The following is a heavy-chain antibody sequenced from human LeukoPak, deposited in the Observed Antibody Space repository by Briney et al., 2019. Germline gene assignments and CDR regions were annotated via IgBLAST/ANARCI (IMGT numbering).Heavy chain of an antibody. D-gene: IGHD3-10*01. CDR1: GGSISSYY. CDR3: ATVAVIRGVTYFDY. V-gene: IGHV4-59*01. CDR2: LFYSGST. J-gene: IGHJ4*02. Sequence: SETLSLTCTVSGGSISSYYWSWIRQPPGKGLEWIAYLFYSGSTDYSPSLESRVTISVDTSKNQFSLKLRSVTAADTAVYYCATVAVIRGVTYFDYWGQGTLVTVSP.